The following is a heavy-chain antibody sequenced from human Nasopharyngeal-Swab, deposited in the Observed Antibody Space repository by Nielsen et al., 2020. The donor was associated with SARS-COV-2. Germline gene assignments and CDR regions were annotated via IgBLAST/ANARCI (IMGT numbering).Heavy chain of an antibody. CDR2: IIPIFGTA. D-gene: IGHD6-6*01. J-gene: IGHJ6*03. Sequence: SVKASCKASGGTFSSYAISWVRQAPGQGLEWMGGIIPIFGTANYAQKFQGRVTITADESTSTAYMELSSLRSEDTAVYYCARVRVAARRGEDYYYMDVWGKGTTVTVSS. CDR3: ARVRVAARRGEDYYYMDV. CDR1: GGTFSSYA. V-gene: IGHV1-69*13.